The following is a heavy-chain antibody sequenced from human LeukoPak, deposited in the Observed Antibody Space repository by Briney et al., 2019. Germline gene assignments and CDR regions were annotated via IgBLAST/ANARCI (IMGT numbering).Heavy chain of an antibody. Sequence: GGSLRLSCAASGFTFTNYVMNWVRQAPGKGLEWVSGISDIGGTTYFADSVRGRFTISRDNSKSTLYLHMNSLRAEDTAVYYCAKRSSGNTPLAFDYWGQGTLVTVSS. CDR3: AKRSSGNTPLAFDY. CDR1: GFTFTNYV. CDR2: ISDIGGTT. V-gene: IGHV3-23*01. D-gene: IGHD2-2*02. J-gene: IGHJ4*02.